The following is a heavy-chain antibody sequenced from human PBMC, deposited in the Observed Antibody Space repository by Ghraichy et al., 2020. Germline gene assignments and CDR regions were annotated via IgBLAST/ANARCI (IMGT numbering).Heavy chain of an antibody. CDR3: ARCIGTCRAGFDP. Sequence: GGSLRLSCAASGFTFKNYAMSWVRQAPGKGLEWVSSISETSSGTYYADSVKGRFTISRDNSKNTLQLQMSSLRAEDTAVYYCARCIGTCRAGFDPWGQGTLVTVSS. CDR1: GFTFKNYA. D-gene: IGHD2-8*01. V-gene: IGHV3-23*01. J-gene: IGHJ5*02. CDR2: ISETSSGT.